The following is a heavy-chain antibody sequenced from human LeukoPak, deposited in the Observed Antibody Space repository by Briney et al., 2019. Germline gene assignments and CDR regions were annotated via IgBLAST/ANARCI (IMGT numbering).Heavy chain of an antibody. V-gene: IGHV4-59*01. Sequence: PSETPSLTCTVSGGSISSYYWSWIRQPPGKGLEWIGYIYYSGTTNYNPSLKSRVTISVDTSKNQFSLKLSSVTAADTAVYYCARDQYSYGHFDYWGQGTLVTVSS. D-gene: IGHD5-18*01. CDR1: GGSISSYY. CDR3: ARDQYSYGHFDY. CDR2: IYYSGTT. J-gene: IGHJ4*02.